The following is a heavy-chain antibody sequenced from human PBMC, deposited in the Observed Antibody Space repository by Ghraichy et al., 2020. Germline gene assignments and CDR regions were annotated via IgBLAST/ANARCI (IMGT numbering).Heavy chain of an antibody. Sequence: GGSLRLSCAASGFTFSDYYMSWIRQAPGKGLEWVSYIISSSTYTNYADSVKGRFTISRDNAKNSLYLQMNSLRAEDTAVYYCARGTLGDGYNDSWGQGTLVTVSS. D-gene: IGHD5-24*01. V-gene: IGHV3-11*05. CDR3: ARGTLGDGYNDS. J-gene: IGHJ4*02. CDR2: IISSSTYT. CDR1: GFTFSDYY.